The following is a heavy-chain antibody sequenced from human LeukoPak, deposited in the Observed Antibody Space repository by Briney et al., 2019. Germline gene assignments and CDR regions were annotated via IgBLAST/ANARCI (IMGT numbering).Heavy chain of an antibody. CDR3: ASQVGATNGYFDY. CDR1: GYSISSGYY. D-gene: IGHD1-26*01. V-gene: IGHV4-38-2*01. J-gene: IGHJ4*02. CDR2: IYHRGST. Sequence: SETLSLTCAVSGYSISSGYYWGWIRQPPGKGLEWVGSIYHRGSTYYNPPLKSRVTIAVETSKHQFSLKLSSVTAADTAVYYCASQVGATNGYFDYWGQGTLVTVSS.